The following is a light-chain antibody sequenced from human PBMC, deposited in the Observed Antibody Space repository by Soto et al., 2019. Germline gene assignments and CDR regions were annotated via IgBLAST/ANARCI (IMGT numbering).Light chain of an antibody. V-gene: IGLV2-14*01. CDR1: SSDVGTYNY. Sequence: QSALTQPASVSGSPGQSITISCTGTSSDVGTYNYVSWYQQHPGKAPKLMIYEVSNRPSGVSNRFSGSKSGNTASLTISGLRAEDEADYYCSSYTISSTWVFGGGTQLTVL. CDR3: SSYTISSTWV. CDR2: EVS. J-gene: IGLJ3*02.